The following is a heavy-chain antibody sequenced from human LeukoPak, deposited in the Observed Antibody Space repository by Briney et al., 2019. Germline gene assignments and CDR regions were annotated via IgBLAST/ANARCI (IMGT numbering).Heavy chain of an antibody. V-gene: IGHV3-23*01. Sequence: GGSLTLSCAASGFSFSNYGMSWFRQAPGKGLEWVSTINTRADETHYADSVRGRFTTFRDNSKSTLALHMSNLRVEDTAVYYCERDPSDYEWQRGWYRDFWGRGSQVTVSS. CDR1: GFSFSNYG. J-gene: IGHJ4*01. CDR3: ERDPSDYEWQRGWYRDF. D-gene: IGHD6-19*01. CDR2: INTRADET.